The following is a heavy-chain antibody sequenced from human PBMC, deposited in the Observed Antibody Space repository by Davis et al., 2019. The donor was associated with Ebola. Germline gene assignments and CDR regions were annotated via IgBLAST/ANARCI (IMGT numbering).Heavy chain of an antibody. CDR1: GFTFSSYW. CDR2: IDSDGSST. V-gene: IGHV3-74*01. D-gene: IGHD4/OR15-4a*01. Sequence: HTGGSLRLSCAASGFTFSSYWMHWVRQAPGKGLVWVSRIDSDGSSTSYADSVKGRFTISRDNAKNTLYLQMNSLRAEDTAVYYCAREGQTILGIYFDYWGQGTLVTVSS. CDR3: AREGQTILGIYFDY. J-gene: IGHJ4*02.